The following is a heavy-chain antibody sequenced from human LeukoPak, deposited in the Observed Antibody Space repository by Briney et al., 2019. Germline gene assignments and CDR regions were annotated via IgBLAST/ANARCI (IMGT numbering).Heavy chain of an antibody. CDR1: GFTFSSYS. D-gene: IGHD3-22*01. Sequence: GGSLRLSCAASGFTFSSYSMNWVRQAPGKGLEWLSYISSSSSIIYYADSVKGRFTISRDNARNSLYLQMNSLRDEDTAVYYCARDGDSSGYYAAFDIWGQGTMVTVSS. V-gene: IGHV3-48*02. J-gene: IGHJ3*02. CDR3: ARDGDSSGYYAAFDI. CDR2: ISSSSSII.